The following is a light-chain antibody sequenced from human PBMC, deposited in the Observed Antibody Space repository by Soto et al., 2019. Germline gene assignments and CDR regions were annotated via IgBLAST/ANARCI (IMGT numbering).Light chain of an antibody. J-gene: IGKJ1*01. Sequence: EMVMTQSPATLSVSPGERATLSCRASQSVTSNLAWYQQKPGQAPRLLIYSASTRATGIPVTFSGAGSGTEFSLTISCLKSQDFTVDYCQQYDSRPFTFGHGTKVAIK. V-gene: IGKV3-15*01. CDR1: QSVTSN. CDR2: SAS. CDR3: QQYDSRPFT.